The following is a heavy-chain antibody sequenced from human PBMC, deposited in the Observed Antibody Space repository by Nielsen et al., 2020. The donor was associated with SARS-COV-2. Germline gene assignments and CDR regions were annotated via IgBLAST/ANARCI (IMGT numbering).Heavy chain of an antibody. Sequence: ASVKVSCKASGYTFSTSYMHWVRQAPGQGLEWMGWMNAAGGRTTYSQKFQGRVTTTRDTSATTVYLELSSLTSEDTAVYYCARDTGNWYLDVWGKGTTVTVSS. J-gene: IGHJ6*04. V-gene: IGHV1-3*01. CDR1: GYTFSTSY. CDR2: MNAAGGRT. D-gene: IGHD6-13*01. CDR3: ARDTGNWYLDV.